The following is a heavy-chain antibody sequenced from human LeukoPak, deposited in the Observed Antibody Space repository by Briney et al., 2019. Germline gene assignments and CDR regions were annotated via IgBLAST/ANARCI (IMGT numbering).Heavy chain of an antibody. CDR1: GYTFTSYY. J-gene: IGHJ4*02. D-gene: IGHD3-10*01. V-gene: IGHV1-46*01. CDR3: ASHYYGSGSYYKPHYFDY. CDR2: INPSGVST. Sequence: ASVKVSCKASGYTFTSYYMHWVRQAPGQGLEWMGIINPSGVSTSYAQKFQGRVTITADESTSTAYMELSSLRSEDTAVYYCASHYYGSGSYYKPHYFDYWGQGTLVTVSS.